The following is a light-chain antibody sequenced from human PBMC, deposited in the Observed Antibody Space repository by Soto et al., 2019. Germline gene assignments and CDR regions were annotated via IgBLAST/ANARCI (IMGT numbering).Light chain of an antibody. CDR1: QSILYSSNNKNL. J-gene: IGKJ2*01. Sequence: DIVMTQSPEYLAVSLGERATINCRSSQSILYSSNNKNLIAWYQQKPGQPPKLLIYWASTRQSGVPDRFSGSGSGRDFTVTISSLQAEDVAVYYCQQYYSPPRYTFGQGTRLGIK. CDR2: WAS. CDR3: QQYYSPPRYT. V-gene: IGKV4-1*01.